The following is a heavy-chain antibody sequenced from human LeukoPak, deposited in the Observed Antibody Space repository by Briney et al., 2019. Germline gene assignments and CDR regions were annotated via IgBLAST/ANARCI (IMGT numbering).Heavy chain of an antibody. J-gene: IGHJ4*02. Sequence: GGSLRLSCAASGFTFSSYWMHWVRQAPGKGLVWVSRIDSDGSSASYAGSVKGRFTISRDNAKNTLYLQMNSLRVEDTAVYYCVREGGYDPFENWGQGTLVTVSS. CDR1: GFTFSSYW. V-gene: IGHV3-74*01. D-gene: IGHD5-12*01. CDR3: VREGGYDPFEN. CDR2: IDSDGSSA.